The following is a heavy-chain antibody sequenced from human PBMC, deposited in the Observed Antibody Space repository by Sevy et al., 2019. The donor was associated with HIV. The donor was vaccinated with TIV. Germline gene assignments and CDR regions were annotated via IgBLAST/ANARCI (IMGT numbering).Heavy chain of an antibody. Sequence: SETLSLTCTVSGGSISSYYWSWIRQPPGKGLEWIGYIYYSGSTNYNPSLKSRVTISVDTSKNQFSLKLSSVTAADTDVYYCARRQDYDGFYYFDYWGQGTLVTVSS. CDR2: IYYSGST. CDR3: ARRQDYDGFYYFDY. V-gene: IGHV4-59*12. J-gene: IGHJ4*02. CDR1: GGSISSYY. D-gene: IGHD3-10*01.